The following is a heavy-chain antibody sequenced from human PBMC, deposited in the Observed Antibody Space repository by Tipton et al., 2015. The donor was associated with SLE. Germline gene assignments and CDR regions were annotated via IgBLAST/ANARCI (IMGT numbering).Heavy chain of an antibody. V-gene: IGHV4-59*01. J-gene: IGHJ3*02. CDR3: AREGSITIFGVVTHDAFDI. CDR2: IYYSGST. D-gene: IGHD3-3*01. CDR1: GGSISSYY. Sequence: GLVKPSETLSLTCSVSGGSISSYYWSWIRQPPGKGLEWIGYIYYSGSTKYNPSLKSRVTISVDTSKNHFSLKVNSVTAADTAVYYCAREGSITIFGVVTHDAFDIWGQGTMVTVSS.